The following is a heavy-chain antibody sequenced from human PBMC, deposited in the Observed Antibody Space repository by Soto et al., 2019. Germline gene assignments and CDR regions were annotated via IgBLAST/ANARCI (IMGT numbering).Heavy chain of an antibody. J-gene: IGHJ4*02. D-gene: IGHD4-4*01. CDR3: ARGEKWEFYSNYEIDY. V-gene: IGHV3-48*01. CDR2: ISSSSSTI. CDR1: GFTFSSYS. Sequence: GGSLRLSCAASGFTFSSYSMNWVRQAPGKGLEWVSYISSSSSTIYYADSVKGRFTISRDNAKNSLYLQMNSLRAEDTAVYYCARGEKWEFYSNYEIDYWGQGTLVTVSS.